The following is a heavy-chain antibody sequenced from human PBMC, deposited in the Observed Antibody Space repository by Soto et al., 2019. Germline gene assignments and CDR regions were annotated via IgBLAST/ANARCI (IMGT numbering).Heavy chain of an antibody. D-gene: IGHD3-16*01. V-gene: IGHV1-2*02. Sequence: GASVKVSCKASGYTFTGYYMHWVRQAPGQGLEWMGWINPNSGGTNYAQKFQGRVTMTTDTSTSTAYMDLRSLTSDDTAVYYCARDRVAGIWGDAFDIWGQGAMVTVSS. CDR1: GYTFTGYY. CDR3: ARDRVAGIWGDAFDI. CDR2: INPNSGGT. J-gene: IGHJ3*02.